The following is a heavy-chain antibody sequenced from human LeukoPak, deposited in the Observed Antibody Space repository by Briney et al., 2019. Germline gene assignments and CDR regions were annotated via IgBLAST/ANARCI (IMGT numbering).Heavy chain of an antibody. CDR1: GYTFTSYG. CDR2: ISAYNGNT. D-gene: IGHD6-13*01. CDR3: ARDFGAPRGQQLRYFQH. V-gene: IGHV1-18*01. J-gene: IGHJ1*01. Sequence: ASVKVSCKASGYTFTSYGISCVRQAPGQGLEWMGWISAYNGNTNYAQKLQGRVTMTTDTSTSTAYMELRSLRSDDTAVYYCARDFGAPRGQQLRYFQHGGQGPLVTVSS.